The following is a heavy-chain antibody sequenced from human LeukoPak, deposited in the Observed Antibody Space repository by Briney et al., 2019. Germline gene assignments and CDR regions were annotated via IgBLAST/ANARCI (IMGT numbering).Heavy chain of an antibody. V-gene: IGHV1-46*01. Sequence: ASVKVSCKAPGYTFTSYYMHWVRQAPGQGLEWMGIINPSGGSTSYAQKFQGRVTMTRDMSTSTVYMELSSLRSEDTAVYYCARGVIAAAEFDPWGQGTLVTVSS. CDR3: ARGVIAAAEFDP. CDR1: GYTFTSYY. CDR2: INPSGGST. D-gene: IGHD6-13*01. J-gene: IGHJ5*02.